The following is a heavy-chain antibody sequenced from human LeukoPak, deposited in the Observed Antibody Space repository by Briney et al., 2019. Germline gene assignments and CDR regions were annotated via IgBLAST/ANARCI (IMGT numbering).Heavy chain of an antibody. CDR2: ISGSGGST. J-gene: IGHJ4*02. D-gene: IGHD2-21*01. CDR1: GDSISGYY. V-gene: IGHV3-23*01. CDR3: AKDLDCGGDCYPLFDY. Sequence: PSETLSLTCTVSGDSISGYYWSWVRQPPGKGLEWVSAISGSGGSTYYADSVKGRFTISRDNSKNTLYLQMNSLRAEDTAVYYCAKDLDCGGDCYPLFDYWGQGTLVTVSS.